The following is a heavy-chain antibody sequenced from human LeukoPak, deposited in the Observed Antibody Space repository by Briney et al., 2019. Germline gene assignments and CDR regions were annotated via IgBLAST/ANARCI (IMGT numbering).Heavy chain of an antibody. D-gene: IGHD3-22*01. CDR1: GFTFSSYS. V-gene: IGHV3-48*01. CDR2: ISSSSSTI. CDR3: TRGSTMIGFDP. J-gene: IGHJ5*02. Sequence: GGSLRLSCAASGFTFSSYSMNWVRQAPGKGLEWVSYISSSSSTIYYADSVKGRFTISRDNSKNTVYLQMNNLRAEDTAVYYCTRGSTMIGFDPWGQGTLVTVSS.